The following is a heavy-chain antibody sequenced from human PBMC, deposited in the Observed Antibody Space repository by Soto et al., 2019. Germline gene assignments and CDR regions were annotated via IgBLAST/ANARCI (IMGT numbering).Heavy chain of an antibody. CDR2: ISGSGRTK. D-gene: IGHD3-3*01. CDR1: GFTFSHYE. J-gene: IGHJ4*02. CDR3: GKVYSDFWTGNPFFYDS. V-gene: IGHV3-48*03. Sequence: EVQLVESGGGLVQPGGSLRLSCAASGFTFSHYELNWVRQARGKGLEWVSYISGSGRTKSYADSVRGRFTISRENSKNTLYLQINSLTAEDTAVYYCGKVYSDFWTGNPFFYDSWGQGTLVTVSS.